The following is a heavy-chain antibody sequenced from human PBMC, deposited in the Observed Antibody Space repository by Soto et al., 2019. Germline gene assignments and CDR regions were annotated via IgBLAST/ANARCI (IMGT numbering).Heavy chain of an antibody. CDR3: AYGSTPFDY. V-gene: IGHV3-23*01. J-gene: IGHJ4*02. Sequence: EVQLLESGGGLVQPGGSLRLSCAASGFTFSSYAMSWVRQAPGKGLEWVSAISGSGGSTYYADSVKGRFTISRDNSKNTRYRQMRSLRAEDAAVSYCAYGSTPFDYWCQGTLVTVAS. CDR1: GFTFSSYA. D-gene: IGHD6-13*01. CDR2: ISGSGGST.